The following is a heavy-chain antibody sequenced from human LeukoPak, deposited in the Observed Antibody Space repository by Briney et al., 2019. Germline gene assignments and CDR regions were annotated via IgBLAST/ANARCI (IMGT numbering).Heavy chain of an antibody. CDR1: GFTFSSYA. CDR2: ISGSGGST. V-gene: IGHV3-23*01. J-gene: IGHJ4*02. CDR3: AKGPPAPVGATYYFDY. D-gene: IGHD1-26*01. Sequence: GGSLRLSCAASGFTFSSYAMSWVRQAPGKGLEWVSAISGSGGSTYYADSVKGRFTISRDNSKNTLYLQMNSLRAEDTAVYYCAKGPPAPVGATYYFDYWGQGTMVTVSS.